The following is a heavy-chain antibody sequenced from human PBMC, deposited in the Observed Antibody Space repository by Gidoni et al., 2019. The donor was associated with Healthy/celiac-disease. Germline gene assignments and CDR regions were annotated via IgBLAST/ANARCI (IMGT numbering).Heavy chain of an antibody. Sequence: EVHLLESGGGLVLPGGSLRLSCAASGLTFSRYAMSWVRQAPGKGLEWVSAISGSGGSKYYADSVKGRFTISRDNSKNTLYLQMNSLRAEDTAVYYCANPPTIFGVVTDDPGFDYWGQGTLVTVSS. V-gene: IGHV3-23*01. CDR3: ANPPTIFGVVTDDPGFDY. CDR2: ISGSGGSK. CDR1: GLTFSRYA. J-gene: IGHJ4*02. D-gene: IGHD3-3*01.